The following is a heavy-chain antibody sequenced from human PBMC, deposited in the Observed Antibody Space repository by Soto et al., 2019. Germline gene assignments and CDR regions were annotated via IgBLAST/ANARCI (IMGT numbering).Heavy chain of an antibody. J-gene: IGHJ3*02. CDR1: GGSISSGGYY. V-gene: IGHV4-31*03. CDR2: IYYSGST. CDR3: ARGDPVNDAFDI. Sequence: TLSLTCTVSGGSISSGGYYWSWIRQHPGKGLEWIGYIYYSGSTYYNPSLKSRVTISVDTSKNQLSLKLSSVTAADTAVHYCARGDPVNDAFDIWGQGTMVTVSS.